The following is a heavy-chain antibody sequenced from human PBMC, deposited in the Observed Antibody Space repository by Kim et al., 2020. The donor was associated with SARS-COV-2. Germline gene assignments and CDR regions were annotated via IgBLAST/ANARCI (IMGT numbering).Heavy chain of an antibody. V-gene: IGHV1-46*01. J-gene: IGHJ6*02. Sequence: FQGRVTMTRDTSTSTVYMELSSLRSEDTAVYYCASHLTGEAGYYYYGMDVWGQGTTVTVSS. D-gene: IGHD7-27*01. CDR3: ASHLTGEAGYYYYGMDV.